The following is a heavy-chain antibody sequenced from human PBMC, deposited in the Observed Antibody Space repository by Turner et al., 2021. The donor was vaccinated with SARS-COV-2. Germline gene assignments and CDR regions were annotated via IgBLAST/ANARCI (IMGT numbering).Heavy chain of an antibody. Sequence: QVQLQQWGAGLLKPSETLSLTCAVYGESFSGYYWSWIRQPPGKGLEWIGEVNHSGSTNYNPSLKSRVTISVDTSKNQLSLNLISVTAADTAVYYCARHQGSGSGYDHGMNVWGQGTAVIVSS. CDR2: VNHSGST. CDR3: ARHQGSGSGYDHGMNV. CDR1: GESFSGYY. D-gene: IGHD2-15*01. J-gene: IGHJ6*02. V-gene: IGHV4-34*01.